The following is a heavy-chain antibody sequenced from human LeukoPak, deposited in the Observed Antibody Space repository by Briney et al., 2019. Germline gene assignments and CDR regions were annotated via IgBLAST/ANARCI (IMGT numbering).Heavy chain of an antibody. Sequence: PGGSLRLSCAASGFTFSSYSMNWVRQAPGKRLEWVSSISSSSSYIYYADSVKGRFTISRDNAKNSLYLQMNSLRAEDTAVYYCARDSSGWSFFDYWGQGTLVTVSS. J-gene: IGHJ4*02. V-gene: IGHV3-21*01. CDR3: ARDSSGWSFFDY. CDR2: ISSSSSYI. D-gene: IGHD6-19*01. CDR1: GFTFSSYS.